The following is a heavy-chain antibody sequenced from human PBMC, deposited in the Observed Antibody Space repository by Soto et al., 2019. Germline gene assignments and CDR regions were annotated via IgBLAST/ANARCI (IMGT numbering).Heavy chain of an antibody. V-gene: IGHV3-15*01. CDR1: GFTFSNAW. D-gene: IGHD4-17*01. CDR3: TTAPLGRLRSSGFYYGMDV. Sequence: GGSLRLSCAASGFTFSNAWMSWVRQAPGKGLEWVGRIKSKTDGGTTDYAAPVKGRFTISRDDSKNTLYLQMNSLKTEDTAVYYCTTAPLGRLRSSGFYYGMDVWGQGTTVTVSS. J-gene: IGHJ6*02. CDR2: IKSKTDGGTT.